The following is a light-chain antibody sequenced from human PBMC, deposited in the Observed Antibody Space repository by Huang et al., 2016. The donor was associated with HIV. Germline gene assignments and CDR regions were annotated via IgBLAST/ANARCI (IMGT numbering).Light chain of an antibody. CDR2: TAS. CDR1: QDIGND. Sequence: AIQITQSLAALSASVGDRVTITCRASQDIGNDLGWYQQRLGKAPKLLVSTASHLQSGVPSGFTGSGSGTHFTLTISGLQPEDFATYYCHQDYTYPWTFGQGTKVEI. V-gene: IGKV1-6*01. J-gene: IGKJ1*01. CDR3: HQDYTYPWT.